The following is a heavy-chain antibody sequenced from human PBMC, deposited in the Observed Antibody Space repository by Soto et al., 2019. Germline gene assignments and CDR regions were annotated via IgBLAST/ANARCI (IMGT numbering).Heavy chain of an antibody. CDR2: MNPNSGNT. CDR1: GYTFASYD. J-gene: IGHJ5*02. Sequence: EASVKVSCKASGYTFASYDSNWVRQATGQGLEWMGWMNPNSGNTGYAQKFQGRVTMTRNTSISTAYMELSSLRSEDTAVYYCARGKITMVRGVRNWFDPWGQGTLVTVSS. D-gene: IGHD3-10*01. CDR3: ARGKITMVRGVRNWFDP. V-gene: IGHV1-8*01.